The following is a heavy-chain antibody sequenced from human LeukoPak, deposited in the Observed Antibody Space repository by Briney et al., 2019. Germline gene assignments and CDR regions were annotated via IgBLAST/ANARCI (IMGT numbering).Heavy chain of an antibody. CDR3: ARHTDSGAATSHFDY. V-gene: IGHV4-39*01. CDR1: GGSISSSSYY. J-gene: IGHJ4*02. D-gene: IGHD2-15*01. CDR2: IYYSGST. Sequence: SETLSLTCTVSGGSISSSSYYSGWIRQPPGKGLEWIGSIYYSGSTYYNPSLKSRVTISLDTSKNQFSLKLSSVTAADTAVYYWARHTDSGAATSHFDYWGQGTLVTVSS.